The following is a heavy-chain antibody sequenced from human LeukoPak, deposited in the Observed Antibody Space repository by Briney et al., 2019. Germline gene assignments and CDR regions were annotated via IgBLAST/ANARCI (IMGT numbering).Heavy chain of an antibody. D-gene: IGHD2-8*01. J-gene: IGHJ4*02. Sequence: ASVKVYCKASGYSFNYHYMHWLRQAPGQGLEWVGIINPLYGSTTYAQKFQGRVTITADKPTSTAYMELSSLRSDDTAVYYCARGPYCTNGVCYTEVLYFDYWGQGTLVTVSS. CDR3: ARGPYCTNGVCYTEVLYFDY. V-gene: IGHV1-46*02. CDR2: INPLYGST. CDR1: GYSFNYHY.